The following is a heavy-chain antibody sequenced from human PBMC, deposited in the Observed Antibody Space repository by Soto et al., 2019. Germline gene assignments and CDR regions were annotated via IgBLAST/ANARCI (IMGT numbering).Heavy chain of an antibody. V-gene: IGHV4-30-4*01. CDR2: IYYSGST. CDR3: ARVFSISAPDAFDI. D-gene: IGHD2-21*01. Sequence: PSETLSLTCTVSGGSISSGDYYCSWIRQPPGKGLEWIGYIYYSGSTYYNPSLKSRVTISLDTSKNQFSLKLSSVTAADTAVYYCARVFSISAPDAFDIWGEGTMVTV. CDR1: GGSISSGDYY. J-gene: IGHJ3*02.